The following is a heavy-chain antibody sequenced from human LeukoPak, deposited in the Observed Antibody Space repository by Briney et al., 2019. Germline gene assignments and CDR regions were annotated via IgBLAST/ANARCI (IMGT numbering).Heavy chain of an antibody. J-gene: IGHJ4*02. V-gene: IGHV4-34*01. D-gene: IGHD6-13*01. Sequence: SETLSLTCAVYGGSFSGYYWSWIRQPPGKGLEWIGEINHSGSTNYNPSLKSRVTVSVDTSKNQFSLKLSSVTAADTAVYYCARDRIAAAGSSRGVDYWGQGTLVTVSS. CDR3: ARDRIAAAGSSRGVDY. CDR2: INHSGST. CDR1: GGSFSGYY.